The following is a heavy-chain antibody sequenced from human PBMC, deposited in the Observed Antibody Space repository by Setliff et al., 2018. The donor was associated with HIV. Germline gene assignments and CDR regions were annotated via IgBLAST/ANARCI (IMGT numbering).Heavy chain of an antibody. CDR2: INPSSGST. J-gene: IGHJ3*02. D-gene: IGHD2-2*01. CDR1: GYTFTSYY. V-gene: IGHV1-46*01. CDR3: ATEIVVVPAARGDAFDI. Sequence: GASVKVSCKASGYTFTSYYMHWVRQAPGQGLEWMGIINPSSGSTTYAQKFQGRVTMTRDTSTSTVYMELRSLRSDDTAVYYCATEIVVVPAARGDAFDIWGQGTMVTVSS.